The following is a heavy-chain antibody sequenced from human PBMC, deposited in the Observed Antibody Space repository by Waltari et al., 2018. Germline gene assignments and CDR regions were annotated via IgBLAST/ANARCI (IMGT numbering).Heavy chain of an antibody. CDR2: INPNSGGT. Sequence: QVQLVQSGAEVKKTGASVKVSCKASGYTFTGYYMHWVRSAPGQGLEWMGWINPNSGGTNYAQKFQGRVTMTRDTSISTAYMELSRLRSDDTAVYYCARVHKVDYGGNRDPPGYWGQGTLVTVSS. D-gene: IGHD4-17*01. J-gene: IGHJ4*02. CDR3: ARVHKVDYGGNRDPPGY. V-gene: IGHV1-2*02. CDR1: GYTFTGYY.